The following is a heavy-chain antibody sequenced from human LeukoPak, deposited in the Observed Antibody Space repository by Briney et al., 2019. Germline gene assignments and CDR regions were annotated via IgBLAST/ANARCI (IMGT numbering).Heavy chain of an antibody. Sequence: GGSLRLSCSASGFTLSSHWMTWVRQAPGKGLEWEANINGNGGDKFYVDSVKGRFAISRDNAHNSLFLQMNALRVEDTAVYYCARPGSGELLWGQGTLVTVSS. CDR1: GFTLSSHW. CDR3: ARPGSGELL. J-gene: IGHJ4*02. V-gene: IGHV3-7*01. D-gene: IGHD3-10*01. CDR2: INGNGGDK.